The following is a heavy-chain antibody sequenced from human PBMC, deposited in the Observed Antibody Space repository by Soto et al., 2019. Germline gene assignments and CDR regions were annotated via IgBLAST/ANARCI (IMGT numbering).Heavy chain of an antibody. CDR3: ARPLEGRYNWFDP. CDR1: GYTFTSYY. CDR2: INPSGDST. V-gene: IGHV1-46*01. J-gene: IGHJ5*02. Sequence: QVQLVQSGAEVKKPGASVKISCKASGYTFTSYYMHWVRQAPGQGLEWMGIINPSGDSTNYAQKFQGRVTMTRDTSTSTVYMELSRLRSEDTAVYYCARPLEGRYNWFDPWGQGTLVTVSS. D-gene: IGHD1-1*01.